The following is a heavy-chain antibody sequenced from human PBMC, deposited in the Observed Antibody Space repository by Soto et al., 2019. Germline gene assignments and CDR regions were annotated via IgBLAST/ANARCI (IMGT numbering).Heavy chain of an antibody. J-gene: IGHJ5*02. D-gene: IGHD3-10*01. Sequence: SETLSLTCTVSGGSISSSSYYWGWIRQPPGKGLEWIGSIYYSGSTYYNPSLKSRVTISVDTSKNQFSLKLSSVTAADTAVYYCASARGPTYYYGSGSHSFDPWGQGALVTVSS. CDR2: IYYSGST. CDR3: ASARGPTYYYGSGSHSFDP. CDR1: GGSISSSSYY. V-gene: IGHV4-39*01.